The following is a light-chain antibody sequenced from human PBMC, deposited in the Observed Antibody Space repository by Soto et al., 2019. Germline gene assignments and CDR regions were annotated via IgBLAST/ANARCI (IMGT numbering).Light chain of an antibody. CDR3: QQYSIAKWT. J-gene: IGKJ1*01. CDR1: QSLDNRH. Sequence: IVLTQSPGTLSLSPGERATLSCRASQSLDNRHLAWYQQKPGQAPRVLIYGTSNRATGIPVRFSGSGSGTDFPLTISRLEPEDFAVYYCQQYSIAKWTFGQGTNLEIK. V-gene: IGKV3-20*01. CDR2: GTS.